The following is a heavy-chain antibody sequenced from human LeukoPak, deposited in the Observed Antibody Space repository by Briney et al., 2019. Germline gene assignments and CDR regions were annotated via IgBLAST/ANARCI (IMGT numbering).Heavy chain of an antibody. CDR3: ARVVLRKYYFDY. CDR1: GYTFTGYY. V-gene: IGHV1-2*02. CDR2: INPNSGGT. J-gene: IGHJ4*02. Sequence: ASVKVSCKASGYTFTGYYMHWVRQAPGQGLEWMGWINPNSGGTNYAQKFQGRVTMTRDTSISTAYMELSRLRSDDTAVYYCARVVLRKYYFDYWGQGTLVTVSS.